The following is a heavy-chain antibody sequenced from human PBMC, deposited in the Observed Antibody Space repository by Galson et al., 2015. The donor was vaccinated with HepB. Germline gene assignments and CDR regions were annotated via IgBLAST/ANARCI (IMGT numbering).Heavy chain of an antibody. Sequence: SVKVSCKASGYTFSSYSITWVRQAPGQGLEWMGWISAYDRSTSYARKLQGRVTMTTDTSTTTAYMELRSLRSDDTAVYYCARGALVAVVAATQNNWFDPWGQGTLVTVSS. CDR1: GYTFSSYS. D-gene: IGHD2-15*01. V-gene: IGHV1-18*01. J-gene: IGHJ5*02. CDR2: ISAYDRST. CDR3: ARGALVAVVAATQNNWFDP.